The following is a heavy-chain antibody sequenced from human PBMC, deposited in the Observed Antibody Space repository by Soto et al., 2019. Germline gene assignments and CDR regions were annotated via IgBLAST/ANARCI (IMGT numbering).Heavy chain of an antibody. V-gene: IGHV3-30-3*01. D-gene: IGHD3-3*01. J-gene: IGHJ6*04. Sequence: QVQLVESGGGVVQPGRSLRLSCAASGFTFSSYAMHWVRQAPGKGLEWVAVISYDGSNKYYADSVKGRFTISRDNSKNTLYLQMNSLRAEDTAVYYCARDNHPYDFWSGYYPTYYYYGMDVWGEGTTVTVSS. CDR3: ARDNHPYDFWSGYYPTYYYYGMDV. CDR2: ISYDGSNK. CDR1: GFTFSSYA.